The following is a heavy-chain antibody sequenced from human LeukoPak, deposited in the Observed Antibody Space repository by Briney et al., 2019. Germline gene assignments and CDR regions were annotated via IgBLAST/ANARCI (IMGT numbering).Heavy chain of an antibody. V-gene: IGHV3-15*01. Sequence: GGSLRLSCAASGFTFSNAWMSWVRQAPGKGLEWVGRIKSKTDGGTTDYAAPVKGRFTISRDDSRNTLYLQMNSLKIEDTAVYYCTTSPDILTGYPWGYFDYWGQGTLVTVSS. CDR2: IKSKTDGGTT. CDR3: TTSPDILTGYPWGYFDY. J-gene: IGHJ4*02. D-gene: IGHD3-9*01. CDR1: GFTFSNAW.